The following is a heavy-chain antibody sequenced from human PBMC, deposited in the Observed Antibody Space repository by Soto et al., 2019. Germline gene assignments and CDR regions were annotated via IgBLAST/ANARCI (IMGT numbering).Heavy chain of an antibody. Sequence: SETLSITCTVSGGSMRNYFWTWIRQPPGKGLEWIGYIHYSGTTSFFPSYNPSLRSRVTISEDTSKNQFSLKLLSVTTADTAVYFCAAGEASSRNLAPYYLDFWGQGTLVTVSS. CDR1: GGSMRNYF. CDR3: AAGEASSRNLAPYYLDF. D-gene: IGHD6-13*01. CDR2: IHYSGTT. J-gene: IGHJ4*02. V-gene: IGHV4-59*01.